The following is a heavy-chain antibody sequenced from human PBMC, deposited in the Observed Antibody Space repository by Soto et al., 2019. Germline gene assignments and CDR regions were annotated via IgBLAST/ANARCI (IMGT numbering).Heavy chain of an antibody. J-gene: IGHJ4*02. D-gene: IGHD5-12*01. CDR1: GYTFTGYY. CDR2: INPNSGGT. CDR3: ARDLIGGYSGYVHYYFDY. V-gene: IGHV1-2*04. Sequence: GASVKVSCKASGYTFTGYYMHWVRQAPGQGLEWMGWINPNSGGTNYAQKFQGWVTMTRDTSISTAYMELSRLRPDDTAVYYCARDLIGGYSGYVHYYFDYWGQGTLVTVSS.